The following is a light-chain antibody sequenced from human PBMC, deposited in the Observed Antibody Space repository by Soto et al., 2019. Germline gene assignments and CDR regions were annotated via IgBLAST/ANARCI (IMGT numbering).Light chain of an antibody. J-gene: IGKJ1*01. CDR1: ESISTW. Sequence: DIQMTQSPSILSASVGDRVTITCRASESISTWLAWYQQKPGKAPKLLIYDASSLEPGVPSTFSGSGSGTEFTLATRSLQPDDFAAYSCQQYNTLWAFGRGTKVEIK. V-gene: IGKV1-5*01. CDR3: QQYNTLWA. CDR2: DAS.